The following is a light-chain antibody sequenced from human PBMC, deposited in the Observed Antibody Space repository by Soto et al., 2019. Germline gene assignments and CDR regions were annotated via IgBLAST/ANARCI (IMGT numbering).Light chain of an antibody. CDR3: QQYNSYWT. V-gene: IGKV1-5*03. CDR2: KAS. Sequence: DIQMTQSPSTLSASVGDRVTITCRASQSINSWLAWYQQKPGKAPNLLIYKASSLESGVPSRFGGSGSGTEFTRTFSSLQPDDFETYYWQQYNSYWTFGRGTKVEIK. CDR1: QSINSW. J-gene: IGKJ1*01.